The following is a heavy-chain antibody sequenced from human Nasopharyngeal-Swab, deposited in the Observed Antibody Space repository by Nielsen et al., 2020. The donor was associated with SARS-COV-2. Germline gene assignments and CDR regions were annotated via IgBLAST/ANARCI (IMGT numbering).Heavy chain of an antibody. D-gene: IGHD3-22*01. CDR2: IYSGGST. CDR3: AREGTTYYYDSSGYYSEYYFDY. V-gene: IGHV3-53*01. J-gene: IGHJ4*02. Sequence: RQSPGKGLEWVSVIYSGGSTYYADSVKGRFTISRDNSKNTLYLQMNSLRAEDTAVYYCAREGTTYYYDSSGYYSEYYFDYWGQGTLVTVSS.